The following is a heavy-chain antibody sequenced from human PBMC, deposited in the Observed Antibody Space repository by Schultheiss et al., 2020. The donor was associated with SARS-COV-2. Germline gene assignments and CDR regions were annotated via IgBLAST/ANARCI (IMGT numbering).Heavy chain of an antibody. Sequence: GGSLRLSCAASGFTVSSNYMSWVRQAPGKGLEWVSAISGSGGSTYYADSVKGRFTISRDNSKNTLYLQMNSLRAEDTAVYYCARKPLHDYGDDYWGQGTLVTVSS. D-gene: IGHD4-17*01. J-gene: IGHJ4*02. CDR1: GFTVSSNY. CDR3: ARKPLHDYGDDY. V-gene: IGHV3-23*01. CDR2: ISGSGGST.